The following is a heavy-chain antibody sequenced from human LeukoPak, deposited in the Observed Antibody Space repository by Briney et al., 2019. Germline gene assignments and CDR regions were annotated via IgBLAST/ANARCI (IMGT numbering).Heavy chain of an antibody. CDR1: GFTFSSYW. V-gene: IGHV3-7*01. J-gene: IGHJ4*02. Sequence: PGGSLRLSCAASGFTFSSYWMSWVRQAPGKGLEWVANIKQDGSEKYYVDSVKGRFTISRDNAKNSLYLQMNSLRAEDTAVYYCAREVSGSATRFDYWGQGTLVTVSS. CDR3: AREVSGSATRFDY. D-gene: IGHD2-15*01. CDR2: IKQDGSEK.